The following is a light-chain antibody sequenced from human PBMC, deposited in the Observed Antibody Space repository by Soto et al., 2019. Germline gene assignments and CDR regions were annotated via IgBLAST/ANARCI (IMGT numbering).Light chain of an antibody. CDR2: EGT. CDR1: SSDVGSYNL. CDR3: CSYAGSSTLYV. Sequence: XSVLTQPASVSGSPGQSITISCTGTSSDVGSYNLVSWYQQHPGKAPKVIIYEGTKRPSGVSNRFSGSKSGNTASLTISGLQAEDEADYYCCSYAGSSTLYVFGTGTKVTVL. V-gene: IGLV2-23*01. J-gene: IGLJ1*01.